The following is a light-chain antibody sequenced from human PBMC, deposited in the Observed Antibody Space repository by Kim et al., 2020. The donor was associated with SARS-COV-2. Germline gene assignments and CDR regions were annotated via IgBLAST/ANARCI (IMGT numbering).Light chain of an antibody. CDR1: SLRSYY. CDR2: GKN. Sequence: VPLGQTVRITCQGASLRSYYATWYQQKPGQAPILVIYGKNNRPSGIQDRFAGSSSGNTASLTITGTQAGDEADYYCNSRDSNDNVVFGGGTQLTVL. V-gene: IGLV3-19*01. CDR3: NSRDSNDNVV. J-gene: IGLJ2*01.